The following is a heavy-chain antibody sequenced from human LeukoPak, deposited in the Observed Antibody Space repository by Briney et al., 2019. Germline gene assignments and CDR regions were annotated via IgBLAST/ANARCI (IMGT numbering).Heavy chain of an antibody. CDR3: ARLISRRGNWFDP. CDR1: GYSFTSYW. CDR2: IYPGDSDT. Sequence: GESLKISCKGSGYSFTSYWIGWVRQMPGKGLXXXGIIYPGDSDTRYSPSFQGQVTISADKSISTAYLQWSSLKASDAAMYYCARLISRRGNWFDPWGQGTLVTVSS. J-gene: IGHJ5*02. V-gene: IGHV5-51*01. D-gene: IGHD2-15*01.